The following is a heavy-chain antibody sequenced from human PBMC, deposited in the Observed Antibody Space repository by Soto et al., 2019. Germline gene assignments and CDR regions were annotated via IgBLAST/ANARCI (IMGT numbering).Heavy chain of an antibody. CDR3: SRTDSVGYYPY. CDR1: RDYIGSGYC. V-gene: IGHV4-38-2*01. CDR2: IYHSGTT. Sequence: SETLSLTCVGSRDYIGSGYCWAWIWQPPGKGLEWIGSIYHSGTTYYNASLKSRVIISIDTSMNQFSLKLSSVNAADYALYYCSRTDSVGYYPYFGQG. J-gene: IGHJ4*02. D-gene: IGHD3-22*01.